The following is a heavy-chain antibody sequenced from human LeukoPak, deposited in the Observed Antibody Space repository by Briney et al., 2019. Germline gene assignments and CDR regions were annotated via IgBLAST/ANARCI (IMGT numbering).Heavy chain of an antibody. J-gene: IGHJ4*02. V-gene: IGHV3-43*02. CDR1: GFTFDDYA. CDR3: AKDISNWNSRHFDY. CDR2: ISGNGGNT. D-gene: IGHD1-7*01. Sequence: RGSLRLSCAASGFTFDDYAMHWVRQVPGKGLEWVSLISGNGGNTYYADSVKGRFTISRDNSKNSLYLQMNSLRTEDTALYYCAKDISNWNSRHFDYWGQGTLVTASS.